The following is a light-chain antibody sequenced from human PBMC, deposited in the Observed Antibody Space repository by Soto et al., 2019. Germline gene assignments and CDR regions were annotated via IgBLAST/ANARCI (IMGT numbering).Light chain of an antibody. J-gene: IGKJ5*01. CDR2: GAS. Sequence: EIVLTQSPGTLSLSPGERATLSCRASQSVSSSYLAWYQQKPGQAPRLLIYGASSRATGIPDRFSGSGSANDFTLTITRLEPEDCAVYYCQQYGSSPRTFGQGTRLEIK. CDR3: QQYGSSPRT. V-gene: IGKV3-20*01. CDR1: QSVSSSY.